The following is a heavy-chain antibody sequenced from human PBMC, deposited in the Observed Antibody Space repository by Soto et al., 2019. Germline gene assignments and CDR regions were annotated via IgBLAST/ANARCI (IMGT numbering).Heavy chain of an antibody. V-gene: IGHV4-59*08. CDR1: GGSISSYS. CDR2: IYYSGST. CDR3: ARVPVNSVIAAAGHYYYYYGMDV. J-gene: IGHJ6*02. Sequence: QVQLQASGPGLVKPSETLSLTCTVSGGSISSYSWSWIRQPPGKGLEWIGYIYYSGSTNYNPSLKRRVTISEDTSKNQFSLKLSSVTAADTALYYCARVPVNSVIAAAGHYYYYYGMDVWGQGTTVTVSS. D-gene: IGHD6-13*01.